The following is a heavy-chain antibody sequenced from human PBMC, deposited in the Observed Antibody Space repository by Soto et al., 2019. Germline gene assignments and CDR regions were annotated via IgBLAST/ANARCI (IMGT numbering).Heavy chain of an antibody. D-gene: IGHD5-18*01. CDR2: IYYIGNT. CDR1: GGSINGYY. J-gene: IGHJ4*02. V-gene: IGHV4-59*01. Sequence: SETLSLTCTVSGGSINGYYWTWIRQPPGKGLEWIGSIYYIGNTNYNPSLKSRVTISVDTSKNQFSLRLSSVTAADTAVYYCARRTYGYPDDWGQGALVTVSS. CDR3: ARRTYGYPDD.